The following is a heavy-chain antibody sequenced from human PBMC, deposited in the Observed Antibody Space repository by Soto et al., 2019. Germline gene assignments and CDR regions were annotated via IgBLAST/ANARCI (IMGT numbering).Heavy chain of an antibody. Sequence: RLSCAASGFIFSSYWMHWVRQAPGKGLVWVSRIRSDGSDISYADSVKGRFPISRDNSKNTLYLQMNSLRAEDTAIYYCAKEGGSGGYFDYWGQGALVTVS. CDR3: AKEGGSGGYFDY. D-gene: IGHD3-10*01. CDR2: IRSDGSDI. CDR1: GFIFSSYW. V-gene: IGHV3-74*01. J-gene: IGHJ4*02.